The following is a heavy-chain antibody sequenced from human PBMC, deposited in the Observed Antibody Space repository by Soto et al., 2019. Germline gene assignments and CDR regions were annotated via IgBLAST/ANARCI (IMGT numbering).Heavy chain of an antibody. CDR3: ARRLFSSGWYHAYYFDY. CDR1: GYSFTSYW. V-gene: IGHV5-51*01. Sequence: PGESLKISCKGSGYSFTSYWIGWVRQMPGKGLEWMGIIYPGDSDTRYSPSFQGQVTISADKSISTAYLQWSSLEASDTAMYYCARRLFSSGWYHAYYFDYWGQGTLVTVSS. D-gene: IGHD6-19*01. J-gene: IGHJ4*02. CDR2: IYPGDSDT.